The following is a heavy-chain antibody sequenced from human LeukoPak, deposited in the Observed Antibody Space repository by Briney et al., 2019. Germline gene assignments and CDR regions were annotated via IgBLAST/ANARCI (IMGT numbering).Heavy chain of an antibody. D-gene: IGHD3-22*01. Sequence: PGGSLRLSCAASGFTFSSYAMSWVRQAPGKGLEWVSAISGSGGSTYYADSVKGRFAISRDNSKNTLYLQMNSLTAADTAVYYCATDYFKYNDGSGPFEYWGQGTLVTVST. CDR1: GFTFSSYA. J-gene: IGHJ4*02. V-gene: IGHV3-23*01. CDR2: ISGSGGST. CDR3: ATDYFKYNDGSGPFEY.